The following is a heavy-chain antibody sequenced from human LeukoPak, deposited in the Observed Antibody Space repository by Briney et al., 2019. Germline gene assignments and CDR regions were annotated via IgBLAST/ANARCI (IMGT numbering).Heavy chain of an antibody. CDR2: IWYDGSNK. CDR3: ARDKIEDGTDFDH. J-gene: IGHJ4*02. D-gene: IGHD5-24*01. CDR1: GFTFSSYG. V-gene: IGHV3-33*07. Sequence: GGSLRLSCAAPGFTFSSYGMYWVRQPPGKGLEWVAVIWYDGSNKGYADSVKGRFTISRDNSKNTLYLQMTNLRAEDTGVYYCARDKIEDGTDFDHWGQGTLVTVSS.